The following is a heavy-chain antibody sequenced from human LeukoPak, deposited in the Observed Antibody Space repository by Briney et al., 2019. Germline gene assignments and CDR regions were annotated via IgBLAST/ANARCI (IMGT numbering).Heavy chain of an antibody. V-gene: IGHV1-69*04. Sequence: SVKVSCKASGGTFSSYAISWVRQAPGQGLEWMGRIIPILGIANYAQKFQGRVTITADKSTSTAYMELSSLRSEDTAVYYCARDSGYSYGSLFSRGQGTLVTVSS. CDR3: ARDSGYSYGSLFS. J-gene: IGHJ4*02. CDR2: IIPILGIA. D-gene: IGHD5-18*01. CDR1: GGTFSSYA.